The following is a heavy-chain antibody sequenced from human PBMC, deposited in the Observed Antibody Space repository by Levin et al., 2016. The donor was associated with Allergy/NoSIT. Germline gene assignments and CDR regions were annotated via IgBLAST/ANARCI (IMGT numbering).Heavy chain of an antibody. Sequence: WIRQPPGKAPEWLAHIFSNGETSYSSSLKNRVIVSRDTSKSQVVLMMTNMDPADTGTYYCARRVTASSSWSWGPKFGLDWFDPWGQGILVTVSS. CDR3: ARRVTASSSWSWGPKFGLDWFDP. V-gene: IGHV2-26*01. J-gene: IGHJ5*02. D-gene: IGHD6-6*01. CDR2: IFSNGET.